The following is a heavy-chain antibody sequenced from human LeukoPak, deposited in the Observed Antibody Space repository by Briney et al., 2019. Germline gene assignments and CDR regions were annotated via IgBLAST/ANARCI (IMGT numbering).Heavy chain of an antibody. J-gene: IGHJ4*02. Sequence: SETLSLTCTVSGGSISSGGYYWSWIRQHPGKGLEWIGYIYYSGSTYYNPSLKSRVTISVDTSKNQFSLKLSSVTAADTAVYYCAREGGSYTSPFDYWGQGTLVTVSS. V-gene: IGHV4-31*03. CDR3: AREGGSYTSPFDY. CDR2: IYYSGST. CDR1: GGSISSGGYY. D-gene: IGHD1-26*01.